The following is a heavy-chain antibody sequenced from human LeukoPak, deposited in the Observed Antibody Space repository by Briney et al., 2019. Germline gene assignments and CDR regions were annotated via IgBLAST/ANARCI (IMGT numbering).Heavy chain of an antibody. CDR1: GGSFSGYY. Sequence: PSETLSLTCAVYGGSFSGYYWSWIRQPPGKGLEWIGEINHSGSTNYNPSFKSRVIISVDTSKNQFSLKLSSVTAADTAVYYRARGRIVVVPAAIKLYDYWGQGTLVTVSS. D-gene: IGHD2-2*01. CDR2: INHSGST. J-gene: IGHJ4*02. V-gene: IGHV4-34*01. CDR3: ARGRIVVVPAAIKLYDY.